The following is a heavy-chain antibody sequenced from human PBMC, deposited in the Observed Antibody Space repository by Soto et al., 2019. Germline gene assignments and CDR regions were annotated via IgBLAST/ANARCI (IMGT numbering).Heavy chain of an antibody. D-gene: IGHD5-18*01. CDR2: IYYSGST. J-gene: IGHJ4*02. CDR3: ARVGPVDTAMAFDY. CDR1: GGSISSGGYY. V-gene: IGHV4-31*03. Sequence: LSLTCTVSGGSISSGGYYWSWIRQHPGKGLEWIGYIYYSGSTYYNPSLKSRVTISVDTSKNQFSLKLSSVTAADTAVYYCARVGPVDTAMAFDYWGQGTLVTVSS.